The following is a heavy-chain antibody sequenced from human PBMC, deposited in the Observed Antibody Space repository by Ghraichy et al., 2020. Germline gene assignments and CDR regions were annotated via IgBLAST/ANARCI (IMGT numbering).Heavy chain of an antibody. CDR3: AILASSGVDV. CDR1: GGSISSGDYS. D-gene: IGHD3-3*01. Sequence: SETLSLTCAVSGGSISSGDYSWTWIRQQPGKGLEWIGYIYHSGRGHYNPSLKSRVSFSVERSKNQFSLRLTSVTAADTAVYYCAILASSGVDVWGQGTTVTVSS. CDR2: IYHSGRG. J-gene: IGHJ6*02. V-gene: IGHV4-30-2*01.